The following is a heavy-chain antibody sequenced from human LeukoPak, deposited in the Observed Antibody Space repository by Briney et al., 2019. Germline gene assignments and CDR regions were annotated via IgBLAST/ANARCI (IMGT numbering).Heavy chain of an antibody. CDR1: GGSIHSY. V-gene: IGHV4-4*07. CDR2: ISGSGTI. CDR3: ARDSGTTGEVKFDP. D-gene: IGHD3-10*01. J-gene: IGHJ5*02. Sequence: SETLSLTCTVSGGSIHSYWSWIRQPAGKGLEWIGRISGSGTITYNPALQSRLTISIDTSKNQFSLKLMPVTDADTAVYYCARDSGTTGEVKFDPWGQGTLVTVSS.